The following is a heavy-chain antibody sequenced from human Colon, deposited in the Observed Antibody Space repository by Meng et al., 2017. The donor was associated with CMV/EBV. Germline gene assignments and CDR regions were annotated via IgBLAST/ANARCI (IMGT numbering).Heavy chain of an antibody. Sequence: GESLKISCAASGSTFSSYEMNWVRQAPGKGLEWVSYISSDGGTALYADSVKGRFTISRDNTKNSVYLQMKSLRAEDPAVYYCARELGARGPHYNWFDPWGQGTLVTVSS. CDR3: ARELGARGPHYNWFDP. V-gene: IGHV3-48*03. CDR2: ISSDGGTA. CDR1: GSTFSSYE. D-gene: IGHD3-16*01. J-gene: IGHJ5*02.